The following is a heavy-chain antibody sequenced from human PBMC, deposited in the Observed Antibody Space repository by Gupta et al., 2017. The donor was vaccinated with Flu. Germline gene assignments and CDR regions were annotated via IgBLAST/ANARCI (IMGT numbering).Heavy chain of an antibody. D-gene: IGHD4-17*01. CDR3: ARQRVAYGGYFDL. CDR2: TYYSGRT. J-gene: IGHJ4*02. Sequence: SNHLYYWGWIRLPPGKGLEWIGSTYYSGRTDYNPSLQSRLSISLDMSRSRFALSLKYGKDEDTAVYYCARQRVAYGGYFDLWNPGTLVPVSS. V-gene: IGHV4-39*01. CDR1: SNHLYY.